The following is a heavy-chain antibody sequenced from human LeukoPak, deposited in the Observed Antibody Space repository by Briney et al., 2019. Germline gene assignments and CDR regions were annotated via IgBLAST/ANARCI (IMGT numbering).Heavy chain of an antibody. J-gene: IGHJ3*02. CDR2: IYTSGST. V-gene: IGHV4-4*07. CDR1: GGSISRYY. D-gene: IGHD3-10*01. CDR3: ARTLTLDVVRGVIITVRTDAFDI. Sequence: SETLSLTCTVSGGSISRYYWSWLRQPAGKELEWIGRIYTSGSTNYTPSLKSRVTMSVDTSKNQFSLKLSSVTAADTAVYYCARTLTLDVVRGVIITVRTDAFDIWGQGTMVTVSS.